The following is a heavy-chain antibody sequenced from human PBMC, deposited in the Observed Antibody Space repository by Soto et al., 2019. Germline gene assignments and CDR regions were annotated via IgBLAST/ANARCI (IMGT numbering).Heavy chain of an antibody. CDR2: IDPSDSYT. Sequence: PGESLKISCKGSGYSFTSYWISWVRQMPGKGLEWMGRIDPSDSYTNYSPSFQGHVTISADKSISTAYLQWSSLKASDTAMYYCARLPARRGIAVAGDNWFDPWGQGTLVTVSS. CDR1: GYSFTSYW. D-gene: IGHD6-19*01. CDR3: ARLPARRGIAVAGDNWFDP. J-gene: IGHJ5*02. V-gene: IGHV5-10-1*01.